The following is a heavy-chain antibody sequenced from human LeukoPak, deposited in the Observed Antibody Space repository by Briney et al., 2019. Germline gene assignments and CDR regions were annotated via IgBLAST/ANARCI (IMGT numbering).Heavy chain of an antibody. CDR3: AGGLRFLEYV. V-gene: IGHV3-7*01. CDR1: GFTFSHYC. J-gene: IGHJ6*02. Sequence: GGSLRLSCAVSGFTFSHYCMIWVRQAPGKGLEWVAYIKQDGSEKYYVDSVKGRFTISRDNAKNSLYLQMNSLRAEDTAVYYCAGGLRFLEYVWGQGTTVTVSS. CDR2: IKQDGSEK. D-gene: IGHD3-3*01.